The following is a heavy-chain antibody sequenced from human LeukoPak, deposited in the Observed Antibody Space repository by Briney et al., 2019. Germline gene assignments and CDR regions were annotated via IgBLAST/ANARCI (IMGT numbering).Heavy chain of an antibody. CDR1: GGSFSGYY. D-gene: IGHD4-17*01. CDR2: INHSGST. Sequence: PSETLSLTCAVYGGSFSGYYWSWIRQPPGKGLEWIGEINHSGSTNYNPSLKSRVTISVDTSKNQFSLKLSSVTAADTAVYYCAREATVTTIWFDPWGQGTLVTVSS. CDR3: AREATVTTIWFDP. V-gene: IGHV4-34*01. J-gene: IGHJ5*02.